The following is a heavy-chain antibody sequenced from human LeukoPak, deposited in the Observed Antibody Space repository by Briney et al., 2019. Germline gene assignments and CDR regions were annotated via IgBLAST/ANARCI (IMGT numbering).Heavy chain of an antibody. CDR2: VNLLGST. Sequence: PSETLSLTCGVSGGSISNTNWWTWVRQPPGKGLEWIGEVNLLGSTNYNPSLKSRVAISVDKSENHISLKLTSVTAADTAVYYCAREGGPYRPLDYSGQGTLVTVAS. V-gene: IGHV4-4*02. CDR1: GGSISNTNW. CDR3: AREGGPYRPLDY. J-gene: IGHJ4*02.